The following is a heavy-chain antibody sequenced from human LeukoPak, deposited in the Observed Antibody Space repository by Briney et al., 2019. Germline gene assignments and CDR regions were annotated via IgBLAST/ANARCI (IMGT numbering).Heavy chain of an antibody. D-gene: IGHD3-3*01. V-gene: IGHV1-69*04. CDR1: GGTFSSYA. Sequence: ASAKVSCKASGGTFSSYAISWVRQAPGQGLEWMGRIIPILGIANYAQKFQGRVTITADKSTSTAYMELSSLRSEDTAVYYCARATPGPFWSGYYTGNGQLLDYWGQGTLVTVSS. CDR3: ARATPGPFWSGYYTGNGQLLDY. CDR2: IIPILGIA. J-gene: IGHJ4*02.